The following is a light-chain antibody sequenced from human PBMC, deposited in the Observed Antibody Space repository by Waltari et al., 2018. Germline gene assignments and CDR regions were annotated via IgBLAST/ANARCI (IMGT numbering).Light chain of an antibody. CDR1: QSVSSSY. CDR3: QQYGSSPGT. Sequence: EIVLTQSPGTLSLSPGERATLSCRASQSVSSSYLAWDQQKPGQAPRLLIYGASSRATGIPDRVSGSGSLTDFTLTISRLEPEDLAVYYCQQYGSSPGTFGQGTKVEIK. CDR2: GAS. V-gene: IGKV3-20*01. J-gene: IGKJ1*01.